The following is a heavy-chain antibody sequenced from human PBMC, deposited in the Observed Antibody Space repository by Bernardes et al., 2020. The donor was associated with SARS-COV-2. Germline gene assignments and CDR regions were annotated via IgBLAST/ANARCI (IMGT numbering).Heavy chain of an antibody. J-gene: IGHJ4*02. V-gene: IGHV4-59*08. CDR2: IYYSGST. D-gene: IGHD2-2*01. CDR3: ASSRVPAAITEAYYFDY. CDR1: GGSISSYY. Sequence: SETLSLTCTVSGGSISSYYWSWIRQPPGKGLEWIGYIYYSGSTNYNPSLKSRVTISVDTSKNQFSLKLSSVTAADTAVYYCASSRVPAAITEAYYFDYWGQGTLVTVSS.